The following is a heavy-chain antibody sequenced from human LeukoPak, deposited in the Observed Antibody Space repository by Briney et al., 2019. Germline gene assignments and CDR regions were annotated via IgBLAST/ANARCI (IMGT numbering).Heavy chain of an antibody. D-gene: IGHD3-10*01. J-gene: IGHJ4*02. V-gene: IGHV3-11*04. Sequence: GGSLRLSCAASGFTFSDYYMSWIRQAPGKGLEWVSYISGSGSTIYYADSVKGRFTISRDNSKNTLYLQMNSLRADDTAVYYCARDYYTSGSPNDFWGQGTLVTVSS. CDR3: ARDYYTSGSPNDF. CDR2: ISGSGSTI. CDR1: GFTFSDYY.